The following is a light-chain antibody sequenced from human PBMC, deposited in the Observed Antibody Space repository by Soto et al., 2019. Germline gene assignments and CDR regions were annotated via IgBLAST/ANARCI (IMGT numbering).Light chain of an antibody. J-gene: IGKJ2*01. V-gene: IGKV3-15*01. CDR1: QSVSSN. CDR3: QHFDNWPYT. CDR2: DAS. Sequence: EIVMTQSPATLSVSPGERATLSCRASQSVSSNLAWYQQKPGQAPRLLIYDASTRATGIPARFSGSGSGTEFTLTISSLQSEDSAVYYCQHFDNWPYTFGQGTKVDIK.